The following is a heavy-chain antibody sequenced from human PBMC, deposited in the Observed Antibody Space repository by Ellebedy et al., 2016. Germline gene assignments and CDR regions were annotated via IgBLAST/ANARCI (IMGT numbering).Heavy chain of an antibody. CDR2: INHSGST. V-gene: IGHV4-34*01. J-gene: IGHJ3*02. D-gene: IGHD3-10*01. CDR3: ARPLGYYLSAFDI. CDR1: GGSFSGYY. Sequence: SETLSLXCAVYGGSFSGYYWSWIRQPPGKGLEWIGEINHSGSTNYNPSLKSRVTISVDTSKNQFSLKLSSVTAADTAVYYCARPLGYYLSAFDIWGQGTMVTVSS.